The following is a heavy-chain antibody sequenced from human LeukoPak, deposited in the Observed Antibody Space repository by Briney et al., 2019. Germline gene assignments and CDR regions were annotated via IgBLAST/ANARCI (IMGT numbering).Heavy chain of an antibody. CDR1: GFTFSDFY. Sequence: GGSLRLSCAASGFTFSDFYMSWIRQAPGKGLEWVGRTKNKGQSHITDYAASVKGRFFSSRDDSKNSLYLQMNSLQTDDTGIYYCARDTAAALDFWGQGILVTVSS. CDR3: ARDTAAALDF. D-gene: IGHD6-6*01. CDR2: TKNKGQSHIT. J-gene: IGHJ4*02. V-gene: IGHV3-72*01.